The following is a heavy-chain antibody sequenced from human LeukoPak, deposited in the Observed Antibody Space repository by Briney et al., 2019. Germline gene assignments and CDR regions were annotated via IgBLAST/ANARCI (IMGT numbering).Heavy chain of an antibody. V-gene: IGHV4-39*07. J-gene: IGHJ3*02. CDR2: IYYSGST. CDR3: ASPIAAGGI. Sequence: SETLSLTCTVSGGSISSSSYYWGWIRQPPGKGLEWIGSIYYSGSTYYNPSLKSRVTISVDTSKNQFSLKLSSVTAADTAVYYCASPIAAGGIWGQGTMVTVSS. D-gene: IGHD6-13*01. CDR1: GGSISSSSYY.